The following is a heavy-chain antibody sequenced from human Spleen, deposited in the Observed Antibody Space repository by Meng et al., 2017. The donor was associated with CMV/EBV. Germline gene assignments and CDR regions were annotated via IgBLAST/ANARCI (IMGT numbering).Heavy chain of an antibody. Sequence: VSGGTVSSGASSWTWVRQHPGKGLEWIGYISHRGSTLYNPSLESRLTISVDTSMNQFSLTLTSVSAADTAVYYCAGAGRTFEYWGQGALVTVSS. CDR2: ISHRGST. CDR1: GGTVSSGASS. D-gene: IGHD1-14*01. CDR3: AGAGRTFEY. V-gene: IGHV4-31*02. J-gene: IGHJ4*02.